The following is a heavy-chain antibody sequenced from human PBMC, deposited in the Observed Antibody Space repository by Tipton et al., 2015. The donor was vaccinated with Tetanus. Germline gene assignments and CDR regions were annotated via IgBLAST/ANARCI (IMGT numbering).Heavy chain of an antibody. Sequence: QLVQSGAEVKKPGASVEVSCKASGYTFTGYYMHWVRQAPGQGLEWMGWINPNSGGTNYAQKFQGRVPMTRDTSISTAYMELSRLRSDDTAVYYCAREEVVVTDNFDYWGQGTLVTVSS. CDR3: AREEVVVTDNFDY. J-gene: IGHJ4*02. V-gene: IGHV1-2*02. CDR1: GYTFTGYY. CDR2: INPNSGGT. D-gene: IGHD3-22*01.